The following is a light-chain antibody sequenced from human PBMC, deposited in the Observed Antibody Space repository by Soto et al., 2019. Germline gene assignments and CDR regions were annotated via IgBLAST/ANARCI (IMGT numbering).Light chain of an antibody. Sequence: EIVLTQSASTLSLSAGDTATLSCRASQSLSTYLAWYQQKPGQAPRLLIYDASNRATGIPARFSGSGSGTDFTLTISSIEPEDFATYYCQHLNSYSFGPGTKVDIK. J-gene: IGKJ3*01. V-gene: IGKV3-11*01. CDR1: QSLSTY. CDR2: DAS. CDR3: QHLNSYS.